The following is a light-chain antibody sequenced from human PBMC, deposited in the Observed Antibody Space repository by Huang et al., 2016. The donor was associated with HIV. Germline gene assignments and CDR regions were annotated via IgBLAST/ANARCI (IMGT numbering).Light chain of an antibody. V-gene: IGKV3-15*01. J-gene: IGKJ3*01. CDR1: QSVSSK. CDR2: GAS. Sequence: ETVMTQSPATLSVSPGERATLSFRASQSVSSKLAWYQQKPGQAPRRLIYGASTRATGVPARFSGSGSVTDFTLTISTLQSEDFAGYYCHQYNNWPPFTFGPGTKVDSK. CDR3: HQYNNWPPFT.